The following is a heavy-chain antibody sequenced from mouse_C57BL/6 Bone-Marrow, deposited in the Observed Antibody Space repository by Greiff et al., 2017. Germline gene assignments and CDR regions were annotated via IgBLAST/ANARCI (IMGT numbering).Heavy chain of an antibody. V-gene: IGHV1-55*01. J-gene: IGHJ3*01. D-gene: IGHD2-2*01. CDR2: IYPGSGST. CDR1: GYTFTSYW. CDR3: ARAPIYYGYGGFAY. Sequence: VQLQQPGAELVKPGASVKMSCKASGYTFTSYWITWVKQRPGQGLEWIGDIYPGSGSTNYNEKFKSKATLTVDTSSSTAYMQLSSLTSEDSAVYYCARAPIYYGYGGFAYWGQGTLVTVSA.